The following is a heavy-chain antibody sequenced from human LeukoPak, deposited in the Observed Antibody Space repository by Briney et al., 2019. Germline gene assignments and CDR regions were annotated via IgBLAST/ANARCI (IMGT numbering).Heavy chain of an antibody. CDR1: GGSISSYY. V-gene: IGHV4-59*01. CDR3: ATGFNVPAALDV. CDR2: LSYIGNT. D-gene: IGHD2-2*01. J-gene: IGHJ6*02. Sequence: SETLSLTCTVSGGSISSYYWSWIRQPPGKGLEWIGYLSYIGNTKYNPSLKSRVTISVDTSKNQFSLKLSSVTAADTAVYYCATGFNVPAALDVWGQGTTVTVSS.